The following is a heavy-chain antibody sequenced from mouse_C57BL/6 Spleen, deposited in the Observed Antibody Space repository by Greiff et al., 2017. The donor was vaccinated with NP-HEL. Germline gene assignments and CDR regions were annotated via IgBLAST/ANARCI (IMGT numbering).Heavy chain of an antibody. V-gene: IGHV14-4*01. D-gene: IGHD1-1*01. CDR1: GFNIKDDY. CDR2: IDPENGDT. CDR3: TTHYCNCSSFDY. J-gene: IGHJ2*01. Sequence: EVQLQQSGAELVRPGASVKLSCTASGFNIKDDYMHWVQQRPEQGLEWIGWIDPENGDTEYASKFQGKATITADTSANTAYLQLSSLTSADTAGDYCTTHYCNCSSFDYWGQGTTLTVSS.